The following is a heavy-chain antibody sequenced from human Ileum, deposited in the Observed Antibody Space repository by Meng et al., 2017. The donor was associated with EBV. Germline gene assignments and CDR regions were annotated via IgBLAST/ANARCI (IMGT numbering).Heavy chain of an antibody. CDR2: IYYTGST. V-gene: IGHV4-61*01. CDR3: ARGTGTTFA. CDR1: GGSVTSGSYY. Sequence: VQLQQAGPGLVEPSEARSLTCPVSGGSVTSGSYYWSWIRQPPGEGLEWIGYIYYTGSTNYNPSLKSRVTISVDTSKNQFSLNLTSVTAADTAVYYCARGTGTTFAWGQGTLVTVSS. D-gene: IGHD1-1*01. J-gene: IGHJ5*02.